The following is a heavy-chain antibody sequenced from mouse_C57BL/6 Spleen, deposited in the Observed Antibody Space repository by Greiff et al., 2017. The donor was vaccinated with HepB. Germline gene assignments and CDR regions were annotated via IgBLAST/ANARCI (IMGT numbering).Heavy chain of an antibody. Sequence: EVQGVESGGDLVKPGGSLKLSCAASGFTFSSYGMSWVRQTPDKRLEWVATISSGGSYTYYPDSVKGRFTISRDNAKNTLYLQMSSLKSEDTAMYYCARPDFYFDYWGQGTTLTVSS. CDR1: GFTFSSYG. V-gene: IGHV5-6*01. CDR3: ARPDFYFDY. J-gene: IGHJ2*01. CDR2: ISSGGSYT.